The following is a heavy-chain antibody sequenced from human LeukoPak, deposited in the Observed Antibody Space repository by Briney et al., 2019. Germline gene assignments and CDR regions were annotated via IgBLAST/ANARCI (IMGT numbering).Heavy chain of an antibody. CDR2: INPNSGGT. J-gene: IGHJ4*02. CDR3: ARGYCSSTSCYSIAAAGTLDY. D-gene: IGHD2-2*02. CDR1: GYTFTGYY. Sequence: ASVKVSCKASGYTFTGYYMHWVRQAPGQGLEWMGWINPNSGGTNYAQKFQGRVTMTRDTSISTAYMELSRLRSDDTAVYYCARGYCSSTSCYSIAAAGTLDYWGQGTLVTVS. V-gene: IGHV1-2*02.